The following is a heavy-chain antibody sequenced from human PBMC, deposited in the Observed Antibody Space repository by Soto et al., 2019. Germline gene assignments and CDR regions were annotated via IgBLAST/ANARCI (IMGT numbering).Heavy chain of an antibody. V-gene: IGHV3-23*01. D-gene: IGHD6-6*01. CDR1: GFTFNMYA. CDR2: ISASGART. J-gene: IGHJ4*02. Sequence: GGSLRLSCAASGFTFNMYAMNWVRQAPGKGLEWVSGISASGARTNATDSVRGRFTISRDNSKNTVYLQMTSLRAEDTAVYYCAILSNWGQGTLVTVSS. CDR3: AILSN.